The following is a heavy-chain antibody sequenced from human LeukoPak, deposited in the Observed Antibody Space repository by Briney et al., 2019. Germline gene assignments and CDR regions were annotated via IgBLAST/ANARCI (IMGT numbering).Heavy chain of an antibody. CDR1: GFTFNNHA. Sequence: GRSLRLSCAASGFTFNNHAMNWVRQAPGKGLEWVSGISGSGDSTYFAVSVKGRFTIARDNSKNTLYLQMNSRRAEDTAIYYCAKLFPMTLAWGEGTGVSVSS. CDR3: AKLFPMTLA. D-gene: IGHD3-22*01. V-gene: IGHV3-23*01. CDR2: ISGSGDST. J-gene: IGHJ5*02.